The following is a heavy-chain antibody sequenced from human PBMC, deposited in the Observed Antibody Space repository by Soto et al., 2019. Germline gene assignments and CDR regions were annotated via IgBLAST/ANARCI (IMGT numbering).Heavy chain of an antibody. J-gene: IGHJ3*02. CDR3: ARATLVGANFNAFDI. D-gene: IGHD1-26*01. V-gene: IGHV4-31*03. CDR2: IYYSGTT. Sequence: PSETLSLTCTFSGASITSGSYYWTWIRQHPGKGLEWIGYIYYSGTTYYNPSLKSRVTISVETSKNQFSLKLSSVTAADTAVYYCARATLVGANFNAFDIWGRGTMVTVSS. CDR1: GASITSGSYY.